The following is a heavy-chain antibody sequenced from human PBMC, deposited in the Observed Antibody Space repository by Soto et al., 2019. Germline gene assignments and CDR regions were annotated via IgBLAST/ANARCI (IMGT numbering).Heavy chain of an antibody. Sequence: GGSLRLSCAASGFTFSSYAMSWVRQAPGKGLEWVSAISGSGGSTYYADSVKGRFTISRDNSKNTLYLQMNSLRAEDTAVYYCAKDRDCSVGSCYSDDAFDIWGQGTMVTVSS. CDR2: ISGSGGST. V-gene: IGHV3-23*01. J-gene: IGHJ3*02. CDR3: AKDRDCSVGSCYSDDAFDI. CDR1: GFTFSSYA. D-gene: IGHD2-15*01.